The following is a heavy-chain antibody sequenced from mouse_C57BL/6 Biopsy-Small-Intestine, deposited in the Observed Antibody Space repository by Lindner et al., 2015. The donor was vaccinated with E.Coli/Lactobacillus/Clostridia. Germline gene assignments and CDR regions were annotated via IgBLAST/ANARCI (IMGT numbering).Heavy chain of an antibody. CDR2: INPTSGGT. CDR1: GYAFTGYY. CDR3: ARDAPITYYEFWSGYNGY. Sequence: SVKVSCKASGYAFTGYYMHWVRQAPGQGLEWMGWINPTSGGTNYAQNFQGRVTMTRDTSISTAYMELSRLRSDDTAVYYCARDAPITYYEFWSGYNGYWGQGTLVTVSS. V-gene: IGHV1-53*01. J-gene: IGHJ4*01. D-gene: IGHD2-4*01.